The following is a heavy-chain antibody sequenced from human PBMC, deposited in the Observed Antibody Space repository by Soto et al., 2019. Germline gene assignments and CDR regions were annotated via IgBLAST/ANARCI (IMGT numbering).Heavy chain of an antibody. Sequence: SETLSLTCTVSGGSISSDSFYWAWIRQPPGKGLEWIGEINHSGSTNYNPSLKSRVTISVDTSKNQFSLKLSSVTAADTAVYYCARWARYSSGWYYYGMDVWGQGTTVTVSS. V-gene: IGHV4-39*07. D-gene: IGHD6-19*01. CDR1: GGSISSDSFY. J-gene: IGHJ6*02. CDR2: INHSGST. CDR3: ARWARYSSGWYYYGMDV.